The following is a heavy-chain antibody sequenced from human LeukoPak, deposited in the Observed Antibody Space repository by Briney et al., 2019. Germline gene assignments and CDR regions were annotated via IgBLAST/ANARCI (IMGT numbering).Heavy chain of an antibody. CDR3: ARDWGMVVAAPWGMDL. J-gene: IGHJ6*02. V-gene: IGHV3-11*01. D-gene: IGHD2-15*01. CDR2: ISSSGSTI. CDR1: GFTFSDYY. Sequence: PGGSLRLSCAASGFTFSDYYMSWIRQAPGKGLEWVSYISSSGSTIYYADSVKGRFTISRDSAKNSLYLQMNSLRAEDTAVYYCARDWGMVVAAPWGMDLWGQGTTVTVSS.